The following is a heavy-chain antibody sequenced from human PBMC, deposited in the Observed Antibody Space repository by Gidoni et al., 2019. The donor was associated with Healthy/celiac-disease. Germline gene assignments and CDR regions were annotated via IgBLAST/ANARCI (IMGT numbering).Heavy chain of an antibody. V-gene: IGHV3-21*01. Sequence: EVQLVESGGGLVKPGGSLRLSCAASGFTFSSYSMNWVRQAPGKGLEWVSSISSSSSYIYYADSVKGRFTISRDNAKNSLYLQMNSLRAEDTAVYYCARPRVAGFLDAFDIWGQGTMVTVSS. CDR2: ISSSSSYI. CDR3: ARPRVAGFLDAFDI. D-gene: IGHD2-15*01. CDR1: GFTFSSYS. J-gene: IGHJ3*02.